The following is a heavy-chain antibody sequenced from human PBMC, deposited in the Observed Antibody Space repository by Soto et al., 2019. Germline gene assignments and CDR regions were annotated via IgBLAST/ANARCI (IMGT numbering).Heavy chain of an antibody. D-gene: IGHD3-10*01. V-gene: IGHV1-18*01. CDR1: GYTFTSYG. Sequence: QVQLVQSGAEVKKPGASVKVPCKASGYTFTSYGISWVRQAPGQGLEWMGWISAYNGNTNYAQKLQGRVTMTTDTSTSTAYMELRSLRSDDTAVYYCARDLPENGSGSYPDYWGQGTLVTVSS. J-gene: IGHJ4*02. CDR3: ARDLPENGSGSYPDY. CDR2: ISAYNGNT.